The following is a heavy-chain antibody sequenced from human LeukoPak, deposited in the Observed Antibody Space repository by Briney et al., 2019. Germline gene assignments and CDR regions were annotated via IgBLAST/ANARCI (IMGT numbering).Heavy chain of an antibody. CDR3: AKVVSGFHFDC. CDR2: ITGSGATT. J-gene: IGHJ4*02. V-gene: IGHV3-23*01. D-gene: IGHD1-26*01. CDR1: GFTFSTFG. Sequence: GGFLRLSCAASGFTFSTFGMSWVRRAPGKGPEWVSGITGSGATTYYADSVKGRFTISRDNSQNTLYLQMNTLRAEDTAVYYCAKVVSGFHFDCWGQGTLVTVSS.